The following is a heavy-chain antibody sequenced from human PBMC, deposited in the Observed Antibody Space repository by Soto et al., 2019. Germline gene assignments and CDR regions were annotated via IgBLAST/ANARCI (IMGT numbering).Heavy chain of an antibody. V-gene: IGHV1-24*01. CDR1: GYTLTELS. CDR2: FDPEDGET. J-gene: IGHJ6*02. Sequence: GASVKVSCKVSGYTLTELSMHWVRQAPGKGLEWMGGFDPEDGETIYAQKFQGRVTMTEDTSTDTAYMELSSLRSEDTAVYYCAIVTAGSKTPNYYYYYGMDVWGQGTTVTVSS. CDR3: AIVTAGSKTPNYYYYYGMDV.